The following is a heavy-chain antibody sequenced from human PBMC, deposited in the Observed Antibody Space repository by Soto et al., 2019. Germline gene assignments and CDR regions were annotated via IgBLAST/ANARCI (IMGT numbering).Heavy chain of an antibody. J-gene: IGHJ5*02. CDR3: ARQEITMVRAFNWFDP. CDR2: IYYSGST. D-gene: IGHD3-10*01. Sequence: QLQLQESGPGLVKPSETLSLTCTVSGGSISSSSYYWGWIRQPPGKGLEWIGSIYYSGSTYYNPSLKSRVTISVDTSKNQFSLKLTSVTAADTAVYYRARQEITMVRAFNWFDPWGQGTLVTVSS. CDR1: GGSISSSSYY. V-gene: IGHV4-39*01.